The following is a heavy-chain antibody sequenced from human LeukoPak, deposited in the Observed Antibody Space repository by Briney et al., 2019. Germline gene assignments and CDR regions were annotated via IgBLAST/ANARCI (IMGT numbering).Heavy chain of an antibody. V-gene: IGHV4-39*07. Sequence: SETLSLTCTVSGGSISSSNSYWGWIRQPPGQGLEWIGTVFYSGSPYYNPSFKSRVTISMDTSKNQFSLNLTSVTAADTAVYYCARGAFDLWGRGTLVTVSS. CDR3: ARGAFDL. CDR2: VFYSGSP. J-gene: IGHJ2*01. CDR1: GGSISSSNSY.